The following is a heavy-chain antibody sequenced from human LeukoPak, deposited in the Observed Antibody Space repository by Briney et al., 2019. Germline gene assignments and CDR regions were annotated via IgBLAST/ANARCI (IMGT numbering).Heavy chain of an antibody. D-gene: IGHD6-19*01. CDR1: GYTFTSYG. J-gene: IGHJ4*02. Sequence: GASVKVSCKASGYTFTSYGISWVRQAPGQGLEWMGWISAYNGNTNYAQKLQGRVTMTTDTSTSTAYMELRSLRSDDTAVYYCARASGSSGWYEDFDYWGQGTLVTVSS. V-gene: IGHV1-18*01. CDR2: ISAYNGNT. CDR3: ARASGSSGWYEDFDY.